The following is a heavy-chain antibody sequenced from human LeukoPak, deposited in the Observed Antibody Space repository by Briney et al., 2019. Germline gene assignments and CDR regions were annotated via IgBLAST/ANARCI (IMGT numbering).Heavy chain of an antibody. CDR3: AREEEWELPGKDYYYYYMDV. D-gene: IGHD1-26*01. Sequence: ASVKVSCKASGYTFTGYYMHWVRQAPGQGLEWMGWTNPNSGGTNYAQKFQGRVTMTRDTSISTAYMELSRLRSDDTAVYYCAREEEWELPGKDYYYYYMDVWGKGTTVTVSS. J-gene: IGHJ6*03. V-gene: IGHV1-2*02. CDR2: TNPNSGGT. CDR1: GYTFTGYY.